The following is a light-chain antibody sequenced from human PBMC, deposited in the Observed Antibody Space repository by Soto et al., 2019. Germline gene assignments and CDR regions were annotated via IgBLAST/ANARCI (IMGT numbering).Light chain of an antibody. CDR1: ISDVGGYNY. V-gene: IGLV2-14*01. CDR2: DVS. Sequence: QSVLTQPASVSGSPGQSIAISCTGTISDVGGYNYVSWYQQHPGKAPKLILCDVSNRPSGVSDRFSGSKSGNTASLTISGLQTEDEADYYCSSYTTSSTYVFGTGTKVTVL. CDR3: SSYTTSSTYV. J-gene: IGLJ1*01.